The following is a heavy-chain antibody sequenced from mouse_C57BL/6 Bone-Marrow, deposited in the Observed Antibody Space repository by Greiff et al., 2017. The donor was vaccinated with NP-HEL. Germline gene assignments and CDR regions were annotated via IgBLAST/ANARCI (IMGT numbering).Heavy chain of an antibody. J-gene: IGHJ4*01. V-gene: IGHV5-4*01. CDR1: GFTFSSYA. CDR2: ISDGGSYT. D-gene: IGHD2-2*01. CDR3: ARWLPIYYAMDY. Sequence: EVHLVESGGGLVKPGGSLKLSCAASGFTFSSYAMSWVRQTPEKRLEWVATISDGGSYTYYPDNVKGRFTISRDNAKNNLYLQMSHLKSEDTAMYYCARWLPIYYAMDYWGQGTSVTVSS.